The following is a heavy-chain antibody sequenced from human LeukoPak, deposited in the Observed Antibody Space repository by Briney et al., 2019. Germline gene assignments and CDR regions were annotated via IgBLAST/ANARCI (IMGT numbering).Heavy chain of an antibody. CDR3: ARDVRSTDAFDI. Sequence: GASVKVSCKASGYTFTSYAMHWVRQAPGQRLEWMGWINAGNGNTKYSQEFQGRVTITRDTSAGTAYMELSSLRSEDMAVYYCARDVRSTDAFDIWGQGTEVTVSS. D-gene: IGHD3-10*02. J-gene: IGHJ3*02. CDR1: GYTFTSYA. V-gene: IGHV1-3*03. CDR2: INAGNGNT.